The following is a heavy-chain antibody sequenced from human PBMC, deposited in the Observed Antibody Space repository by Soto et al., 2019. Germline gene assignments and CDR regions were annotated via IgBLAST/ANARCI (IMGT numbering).Heavy chain of an antibody. CDR3: ARVERGTATTVVDAFDI. CDR1: GGSVNSGNYY. CDR2: MSHSGGT. V-gene: IGHV4-34*01. J-gene: IGHJ3*02. Sequence: QVQLQQWGAGLLKPSETLSLTCAVFGGSVNSGNYYWSWIRQPPGTGLEWIGEMSHSGGTHFNPSLKSRVTISVDTSKNQFSLKTSSVTAADTALYYCARVERGTATTVVDAFDIWGPGTMVTVSS. D-gene: IGHD1-1*01.